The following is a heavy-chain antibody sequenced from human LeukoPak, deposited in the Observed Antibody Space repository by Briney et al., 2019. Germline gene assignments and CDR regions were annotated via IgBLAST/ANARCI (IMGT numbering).Heavy chain of an antibody. V-gene: IGHV4-31*11. CDR2: IYYSGST. CDR3: ARERYCSSTSCYAENWFDP. D-gene: IGHD2-2*01. Sequence: SETLSLTCAVYGGSFSGYYWNWIRQHPGKGLEWIGYIYYSGSTYYNPSLKSRVTISVDTSKNQFSLKLSSVTAADTAVYYCARERYCSSTSCYAENWFDPWGQGTLVTVSS. CDR1: GGSFSGYY. J-gene: IGHJ5*02.